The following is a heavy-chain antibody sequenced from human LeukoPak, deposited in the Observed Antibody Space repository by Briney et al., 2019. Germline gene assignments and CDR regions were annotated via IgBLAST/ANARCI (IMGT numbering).Heavy chain of an antibody. J-gene: IGHJ4*02. CDR1: GYTFTGYY. D-gene: IGHD5-24*01. Sequence: ASVKVSCKASGYTFTGYYMHWVRQAPGQGLEWMGWINPNSGNTGYAQKFQGRVTMTRNTSISTAYMELSSLRSEDTAVYYCARRRDGSVFDYWGQGTLVTVSS. V-gene: IGHV1-8*02. CDR3: ARRRDGSVFDY. CDR2: INPNSGNT.